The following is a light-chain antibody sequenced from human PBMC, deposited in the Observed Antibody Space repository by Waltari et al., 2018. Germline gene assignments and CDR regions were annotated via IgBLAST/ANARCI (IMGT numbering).Light chain of an antibody. CDR2: EVE. CDR3: CSYAGSRSV. V-gene: IGLV2-23*02. J-gene: IGLJ1*01. Sequence: QSALTQPASVSGSPGQSITTSSTGPSSPVGRYTYVSWNQLLQGKAPKLMIYEVEKRPSGVSDRFSGSKSGNTASLTSSGLQTEDEADYYCCSYAGSRSVFGSGTKVTVL. CDR1: SSPVGRYTY.